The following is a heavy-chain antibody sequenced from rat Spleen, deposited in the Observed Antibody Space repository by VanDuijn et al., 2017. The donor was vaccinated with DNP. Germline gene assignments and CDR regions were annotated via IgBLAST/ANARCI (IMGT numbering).Heavy chain of an antibody. V-gene: IGHV5-22*01. CDR3: ARHVLPLRVWDY. Sequence: EVQLVESGGDLVQPGRSLKLSCAASGFTFSDYYMAWVRQTPMKGLEWVAYIGYDGGTTYHGDSVKGRFTISRDIANSTLYLQMNSLRSEDMATYYCARHVLPLRVWDYWGQGVMVTVSS. D-gene: IGHD4-1*01. CDR1: GFTFSDYY. CDR2: IGYDGGTT. J-gene: IGHJ2*01.